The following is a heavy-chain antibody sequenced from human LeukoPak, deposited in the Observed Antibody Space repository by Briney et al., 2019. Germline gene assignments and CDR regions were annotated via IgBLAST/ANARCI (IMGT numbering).Heavy chain of an antibody. J-gene: IGHJ3*02. V-gene: IGHV4-4*02. CDR1: GGSISSSNW. D-gene: IGHD3-10*01. CDR2: IYHSGST. Sequence: SETLPLTCAVSGGSISSSNWWSWVRQPPGKGLEWIGEIYHSGSTNYNPSLKSRVTISVDKSKNQFSLKLSSVTAADTAVYYCARLWFGEPNDAFDIWGQGTMVTVSS. CDR3: ARLWFGEPNDAFDI.